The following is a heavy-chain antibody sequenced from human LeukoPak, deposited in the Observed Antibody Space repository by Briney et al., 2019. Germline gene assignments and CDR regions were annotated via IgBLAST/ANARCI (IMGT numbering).Heavy chain of an antibody. CDR3: ARDLYSSSNYYYYYYMDV. J-gene: IGHJ6*03. CDR2: IKADGSEK. D-gene: IGHD6-6*01. CDR1: GFTFSNYL. V-gene: IGHV3-7*01. Sequence: GGSLRLSCAASGFTFSNYLMTWVRQAPGKGLEWVADIKADGSEKYYVDSVKGRFTILRDNAKNSLYLQTNSLRAEDTAVYYCARDLYSSSNYYYYYYMDVWGKGTTVTVSS.